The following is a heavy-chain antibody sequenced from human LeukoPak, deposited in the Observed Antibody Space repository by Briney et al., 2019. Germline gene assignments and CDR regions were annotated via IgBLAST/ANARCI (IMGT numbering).Heavy chain of an antibody. CDR1: GFTFSSYG. J-gene: IGHJ4*02. V-gene: IGHV3-30*02. Sequence: PGGSLGLSCAASGFTFSSYGMHWVRQAPGKGLEWVAVIWYDGSNKYYADSVKGRFTISRDNSKNTLYLQMNSLRAEDTAVYYCAKDRRGFGELLGYYFDYWGQGTLVTVSS. D-gene: IGHD3-10*01. CDR3: AKDRRGFGELLGYYFDY. CDR2: IWYDGSNK.